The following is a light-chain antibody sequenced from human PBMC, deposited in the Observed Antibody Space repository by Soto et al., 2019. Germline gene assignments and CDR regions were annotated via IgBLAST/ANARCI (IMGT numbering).Light chain of an antibody. CDR3: QSYDSSTVV. J-gene: IGLJ2*01. CDR1: SGSIASNY. V-gene: IGLV6-57*03. Sequence: NFMLTQPHSVSESPGQTVTISCTRSSGSIASNYVQWYQQRPGSAPPNVIYEDNQRPSGVPDSFSGSTDGCSNSASLTIAGLQTEDEADYYCQSYDSSTVVFGGGTKVTVL. CDR2: EDN.